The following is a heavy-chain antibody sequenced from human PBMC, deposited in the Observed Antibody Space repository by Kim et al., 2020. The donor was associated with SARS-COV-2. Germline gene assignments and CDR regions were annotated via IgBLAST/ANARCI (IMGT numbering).Heavy chain of an antibody. V-gene: IGHV3-48*02. Sequence: GGSLRLSCAASGFTFSSYSMNWVRQAPGKGLEWVSYISSSSSTIYYADSVKGRFTISRDNAKNSLYLQMNSLRDEDTAVYYCARVTRMVRGRLGLGMDVWGQGTTVTVSS. CDR1: GFTFSSYS. CDR3: ARVTRMVRGRLGLGMDV. CDR2: ISSSSSTI. J-gene: IGHJ6*02. D-gene: IGHD3-10*01.